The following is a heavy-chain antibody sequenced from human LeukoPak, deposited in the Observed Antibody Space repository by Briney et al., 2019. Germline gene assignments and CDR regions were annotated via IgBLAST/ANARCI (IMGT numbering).Heavy chain of an antibody. D-gene: IGHD5-18*01. CDR2: MYHTGIT. V-gene: IGHV4-38-2*02. CDR3: ARDLGPNTATVTYYFDY. CDR1: GYSISSGYY. Sequence: SETLSLTCTVSGYSISSGYYWGWIRQTPGRGLEWVISMYHTGITFYNPSLKSRVTMSLDTSKNQFSLRLSSVSAADTAVYYCARDLGPNTATVTYYFDYWGRGTLVTVSS. J-gene: IGHJ4*02.